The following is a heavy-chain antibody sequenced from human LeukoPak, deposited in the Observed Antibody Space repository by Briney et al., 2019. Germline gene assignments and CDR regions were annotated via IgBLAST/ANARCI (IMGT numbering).Heavy chain of an antibody. J-gene: IGHJ6*03. V-gene: IGHV1-2*02. D-gene: IGHD3-22*01. CDR1: GYTFTGYY. CDR2: INPNSGGT. Sequence: ASVKVSCKASGYTFTGYYMHWVRQAPGQGLEWMGWINPNSGGTNYAQKFQGRVTMTRDTSISTAYMELSRLRSDDTAVYYCARRYYDSSGYYFMDVWGKGTTVTVSS. CDR3: ARRYYDSSGYYFMDV.